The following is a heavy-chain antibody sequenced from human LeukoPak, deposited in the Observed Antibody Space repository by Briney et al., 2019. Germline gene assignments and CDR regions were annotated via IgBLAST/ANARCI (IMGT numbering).Heavy chain of an antibody. Sequence: PSETLSLTCTVSGGSISSGSYYWSWIRQPPGKGLEWIGYIYHSGSAYYNPSLKSRVTISVDRSKNQFSLKLNSVTAADTAVYYCARDSEWAGNFFDPWGQGTLVTVSS. CDR2: IYHSGSA. V-gene: IGHV4-30-2*01. J-gene: IGHJ5*02. CDR3: ARDSEWAGNFFDP. D-gene: IGHD3-3*01. CDR1: GGSISSGSYY.